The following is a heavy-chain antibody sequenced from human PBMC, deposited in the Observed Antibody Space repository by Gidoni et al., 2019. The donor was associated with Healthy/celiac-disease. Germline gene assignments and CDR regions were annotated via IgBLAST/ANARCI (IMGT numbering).Heavy chain of an antibody. D-gene: IGHD5-12*01. V-gene: IGHV1-69*01. CDR1: GGTFSSYA. CDR3: ARDGESRDGYNPDAFDI. Sequence: QVQLVQSGAEVKKPGSSVKVSCKASGGTFSSYAISWVRQAPGQGLEWMGGIIPIFGTANYAQKFQGRVTITADESTSTAYMELSSLRSEDTAVYYCARDGESRDGYNPDAFDIWGQGTMVTVSS. J-gene: IGHJ3*02. CDR2: IIPIFGTA.